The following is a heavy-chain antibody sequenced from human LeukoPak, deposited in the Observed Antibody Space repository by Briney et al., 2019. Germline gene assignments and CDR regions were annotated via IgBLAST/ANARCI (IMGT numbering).Heavy chain of an antibody. CDR2: IYHSGST. V-gene: IGHV4-4*02. CDR1: GGSISSSNW. Sequence: PSGTLSLTCAVSGGSISSSNWWSWVRPPPGKGLEWIGEIYHSGSTNYNPSLKSRVTISGDKSKNQFSLKLSSVTAADTAVYYCARRIVVVPAAPLDYWGQGTLVTVSS. CDR3: ARRIVVVPAAPLDY. D-gene: IGHD2-2*01. J-gene: IGHJ4*02.